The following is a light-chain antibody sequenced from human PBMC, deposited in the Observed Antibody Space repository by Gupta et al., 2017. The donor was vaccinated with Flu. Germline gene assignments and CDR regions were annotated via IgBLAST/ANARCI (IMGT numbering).Light chain of an antibody. CDR2: LGS. V-gene: IGKV2-28*01. CDR3: MQALQTPRT. Sequence: DIVMCQSPLSLPVTPGEPASISCRSSQSLLHSNGYNYLDWYLQKPGQSPQLLIYLGSNRASGVPDRFSGSGSGTDFTLKISRVEAEDVGVYYCMQALQTPRTFGQGTKVEIK. J-gene: IGKJ1*01. CDR1: QSLLHSNGYNY.